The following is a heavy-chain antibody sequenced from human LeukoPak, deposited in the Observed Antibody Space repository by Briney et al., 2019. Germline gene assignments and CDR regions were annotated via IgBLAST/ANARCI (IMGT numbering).Heavy chain of an antibody. D-gene: IGHD6-13*01. CDR1: GFTFSSYA. CDR2: ISGSGGST. Sequence: GGSPRLSCAASGFTFSSYAMSWVRQAPGKGLEWVSDISGSGGSTYYADSVKGRFTISRDNSKNTLYLQMDRLRTEDTAVYYCAKRGLAAALFRWGQGTLVTVSS. CDR3: AKRGLAAALFR. V-gene: IGHV3-23*01. J-gene: IGHJ4*02.